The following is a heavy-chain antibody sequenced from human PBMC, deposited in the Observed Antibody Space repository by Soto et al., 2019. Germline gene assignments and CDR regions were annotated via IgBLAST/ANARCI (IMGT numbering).Heavy chain of an antibody. CDR1: GFTFSSYW. CDR3: ARDARYYYMDV. D-gene: IGHD6-6*01. J-gene: IGHJ6*03. V-gene: IGHV3-74*01. Sequence: EVQLVESGGGLVQPGGSLRLSCSASGFTFSSYWMHWVRQAPGKGLVWVSHINNDGSSTIYADSVRGRFTISRDNAKNTLYHEMNGLRAEDTAVYLCARDARYYYMDVWGKGTTVTVSS. CDR2: INNDGSST.